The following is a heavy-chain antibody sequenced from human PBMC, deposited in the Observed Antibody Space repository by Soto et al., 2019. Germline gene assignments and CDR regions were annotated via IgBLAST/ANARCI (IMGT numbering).Heavy chain of an antibody. CDR1: GGSISSGGYY. CDR3: ARGPGLEKGWFDP. J-gene: IGHJ5*02. Sequence: QVQLQESGPGLVKPSQTLSLTCTVSGGSISSGGYYWSWIRQHPGKGLEWIGYIYYSGSTYYNPSLKRRVTMSVDTSKNPFSLKLSSVTAADTAVYYCARGPGLEKGWFDPWGQGTLVTVSS. CDR2: IYYSGST. D-gene: IGHD1-1*01. V-gene: IGHV4-31*03.